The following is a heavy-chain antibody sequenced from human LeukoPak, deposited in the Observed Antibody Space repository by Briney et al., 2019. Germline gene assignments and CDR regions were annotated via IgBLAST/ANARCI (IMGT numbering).Heavy chain of an antibody. V-gene: IGHV1-69*05. J-gene: IGHJ5*02. D-gene: IGHD3-16*02. Sequence: SVKVSCKASGGTFSSYAISWVRQAAGQGLEWMGGIIPIFCTANYAQKFHGRFTITTDESTSTAYMELSSLRYEDTVVYYCARGAATDYDYVWGSYRYPHWFDPWGQGTLVTVSS. CDR3: ARGAATDYDYVWGSYRYPHWFDP. CDR2: IIPIFCTA. CDR1: GGTFSSYA.